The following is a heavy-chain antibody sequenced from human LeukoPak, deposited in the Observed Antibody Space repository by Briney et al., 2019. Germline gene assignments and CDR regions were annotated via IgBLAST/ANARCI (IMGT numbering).Heavy chain of an antibody. CDR2: ISGSGGST. Sequence: GGSLRLSCAASGFTFSDYAMSWVRQAPGKGLEWVSGISGSGGSTYYADSVKGRFTISRDNSKNTLYLQMNSLRAEDTAVYYCAKGTGYSGYDFGDYWGQGTLVTVSS. J-gene: IGHJ4*02. V-gene: IGHV3-23*01. D-gene: IGHD5-12*01. CDR1: GFTFSDYA. CDR3: AKGTGYSGYDFGDY.